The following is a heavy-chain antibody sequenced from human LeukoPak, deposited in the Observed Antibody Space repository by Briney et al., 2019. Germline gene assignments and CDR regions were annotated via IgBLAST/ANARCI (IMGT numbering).Heavy chain of an antibody. CDR1: GFTFSSYW. CDR3: ARDPYYYDSGSFAAFDI. Sequence: GGSLRLSCTASGFTFSSYWMTWVRQAPGKGLEWVANIKEDGSKTFYVDSVKGRFTISRDNAKNSLYLQMNSLRAEDTAVYYCARDPYYYDSGSFAAFDIWGQGTMVTVSS. J-gene: IGHJ3*02. CDR2: IKEDGSKT. V-gene: IGHV3-7*01. D-gene: IGHD3-10*01.